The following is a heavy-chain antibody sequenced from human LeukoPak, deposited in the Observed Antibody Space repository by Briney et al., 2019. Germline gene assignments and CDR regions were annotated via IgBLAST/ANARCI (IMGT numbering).Heavy chain of an antibody. CDR1: GGSIGSYY. CDR3: ARQDSSGYYPFDS. J-gene: IGHJ4*02. CDR2: IYYRGST. Sequence: SETLSLTCSVSGGSIGSYYWSWIRQPSGKGLEWIGYIYYRGSTDYNPSLKSRLTISVDTSKNQFSLNLTSVTAADTAVYYCARQDSSGYYPFDSWGQGTLVTVSS. V-gene: IGHV4-59*08. D-gene: IGHD3-22*01.